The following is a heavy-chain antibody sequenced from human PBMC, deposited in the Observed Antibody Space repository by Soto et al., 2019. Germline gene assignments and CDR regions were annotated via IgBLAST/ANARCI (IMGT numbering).Heavy chain of an antibody. J-gene: IGHJ4*02. D-gene: IGHD3-22*01. V-gene: IGHV4-30-2*01. CDR1: GASISSGGYS. Sequence: QVQLQESGSGLVKPSQTLSLTCTVSGASISSGGYSWSWIRQPPRQGLEWIAYIYHTGSTSYSPSLTSRVTMSVDKSKNQFSLSLNSVTAADTAIYYCARAHYGPSGYYFDSWGQGALFTVSS. CDR2: IYHTGST. CDR3: ARAHYGPSGYYFDS.